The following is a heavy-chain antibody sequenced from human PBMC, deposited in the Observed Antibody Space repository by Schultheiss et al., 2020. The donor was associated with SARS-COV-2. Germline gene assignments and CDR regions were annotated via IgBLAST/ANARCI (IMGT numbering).Heavy chain of an antibody. V-gene: IGHV4-59*01. CDR1: GGSISSYY. Sequence: SETLSLTCTVSGGSISSYYWSWIRQPPGKGLEWIGYIYYSGSTNYNPSLKSRVTISVDTSKNQFSLKLSSVTAADTAVYYCARVYYCGGDCGDWFDPWGQGTLVTGSS. CDR3: ARVYYCGGDCGDWFDP. J-gene: IGHJ5*02. CDR2: IYYSGST. D-gene: IGHD2-21*02.